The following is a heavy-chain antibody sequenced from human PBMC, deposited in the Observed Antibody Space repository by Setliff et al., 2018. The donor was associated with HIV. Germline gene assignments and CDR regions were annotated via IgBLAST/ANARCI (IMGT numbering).Heavy chain of an antibody. CDR3: AKNPTTGAVAVYYFDY. V-gene: IGHV3-23*01. Sequence: GGSLRLSCAASGFTFSSYAMSWVRQAPGKGLEWVSAISGSGGSTYYADSVKGRFTISRDNSKNTLYLQMNSLRAEDTAVYYCAKNPTTGAVAVYYFDYWGQGTLVTVSS. D-gene: IGHD6-19*01. CDR1: GFTFSSYA. CDR2: ISGSGGST. J-gene: IGHJ4*02.